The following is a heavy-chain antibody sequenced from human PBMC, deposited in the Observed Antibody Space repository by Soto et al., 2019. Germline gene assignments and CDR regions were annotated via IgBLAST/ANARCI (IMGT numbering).Heavy chain of an antibody. CDR3: ARGGRYYYDSSCYYDY. CDR1: GYTFTSYY. CDR2: INPSGGST. Sequence: ASVKVSCKASGYTFTSYYMHWVRQAPGQGLEWMGIINPSGGSTSYAQKFQGRVTMTRDTSTSTVYMELSSLRSEDTAVYYCARGGRYYYDSSCYYDYWGQGTLVTVSS. D-gene: IGHD3-22*01. J-gene: IGHJ4*02. V-gene: IGHV1-46*01.